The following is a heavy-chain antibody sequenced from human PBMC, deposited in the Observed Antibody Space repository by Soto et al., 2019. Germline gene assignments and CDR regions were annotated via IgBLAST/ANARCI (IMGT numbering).Heavy chain of an antibody. CDR2: ITWISDSL. J-gene: IGHJ4*02. Sequence: EVQLVESGGGLVQPGRSLRLSCAASGFIFEDYAMHWVRQAPGKGLEWVSSITWISDSLAYTGSVNGLFTIARDNAKNSLYLEMDSLRPEDTALYYCTKSRGVAGRPLDDWGQGTLVTVSS. CDR3: TKSRGVAGRPLDD. V-gene: IGHV3-9*01. CDR1: GFIFEDYA. D-gene: IGHD6-6*01.